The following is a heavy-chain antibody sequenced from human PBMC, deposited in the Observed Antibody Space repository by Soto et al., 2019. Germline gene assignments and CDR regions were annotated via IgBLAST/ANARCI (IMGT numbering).Heavy chain of an antibody. V-gene: IGHV4-31*03. D-gene: IGHD6-13*01. CDR2: IYYSGST. Sequence: PSETLSLTCTVSGGSISSGGYYWSWIRQHPGKGLEWIGYIYYSGSTYYNPSLKSRVTISVDTSKNQFSLKLSSVTAADTAVYYCARKRLAAAGLYYFDYWGQGTLVTVSS. J-gene: IGHJ4*02. CDR3: ARKRLAAAGLYYFDY. CDR1: GGSISSGGYY.